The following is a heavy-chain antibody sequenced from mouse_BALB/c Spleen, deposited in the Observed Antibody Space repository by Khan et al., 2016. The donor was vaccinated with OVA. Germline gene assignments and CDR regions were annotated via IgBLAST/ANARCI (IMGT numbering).Heavy chain of an antibody. V-gene: IGHV2-6-5*01. CDR3: AKDRPYYGMDY. Sequence: VQLLESGPGLVEPSQSLSLTCTASGFTFTDYSVSWIRQPPGKGLEWLGVIWAGGSNYYNSVLTSGPSISTDNTTSQAFFQVNSLQTDDTATYYWAKDRPYYGMDYWGQGTSVTVSS. CDR1: GFTFTDYS. CDR2: IWAGGSN. J-gene: IGHJ4*01.